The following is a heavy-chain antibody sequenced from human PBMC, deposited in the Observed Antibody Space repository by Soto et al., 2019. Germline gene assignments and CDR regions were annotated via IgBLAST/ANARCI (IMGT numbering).Heavy chain of an antibody. CDR2: ISSSSSYI. V-gene: IGHV3-21*01. CDR1: GFTFSSYS. CDR3: ASFSVGVGATTGWGY. D-gene: IGHD1-26*01. Sequence: EVQLVESGGGLVKPGGSLRLSCAASGFTFSSYSMNWVRQAPGKGLEWVSSISSSSSYIYYADSVKGRFTISRDNAKNSLYLQMNSLRAEDTAVYYCASFSVGVGATTGWGYWGQGTLVTVSS. J-gene: IGHJ4*02.